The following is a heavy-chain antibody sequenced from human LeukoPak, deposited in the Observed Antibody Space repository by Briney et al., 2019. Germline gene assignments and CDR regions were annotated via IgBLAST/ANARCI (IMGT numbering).Heavy chain of an antibody. CDR3: ANEVNLAH. V-gene: IGHV3-30*18. J-gene: IGHJ4*02. D-gene: IGHD4-11*01. CDR2: ISNDGNTK. Sequence: LPGGSLRLSCAASGFTFSSYGMHWVRQAPGKGLEWVAVISNDGNTKYYADSVKGRFTISRDNAKNSLYLQMNSLSAEDTAVYYCANEVNLAHWGQGTLVNVSS. CDR1: GFTFSSYG.